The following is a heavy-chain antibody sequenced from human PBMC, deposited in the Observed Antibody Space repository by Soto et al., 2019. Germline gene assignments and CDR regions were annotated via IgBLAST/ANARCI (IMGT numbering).Heavy chain of an antibody. D-gene: IGHD4-17*01. Sequence: SETLSLTCTVSGGSISSSSYYWGWIRQPPGKGLEWIGSIYYSGSTYYNPSLKSRVTISVDTSKNQFSLKLSSVTAADTAVYYCARHPDYGDYGLFYYWGQGTLVTVSS. V-gene: IGHV4-39*01. CDR3: ARHPDYGDYGLFYY. J-gene: IGHJ4*02. CDR1: GGSISSSSYY. CDR2: IYYSGST.